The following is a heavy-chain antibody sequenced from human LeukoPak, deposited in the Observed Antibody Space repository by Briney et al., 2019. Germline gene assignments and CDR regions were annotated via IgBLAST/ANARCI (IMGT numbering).Heavy chain of an antibody. J-gene: IGHJ4*02. CDR2: ICPDGSVV. V-gene: IGHV3-74*01. D-gene: IGHD3-10*01. Sequence: GGALRLSCVASGFTFSAYCMHWVRQGPEKGLEWVSRICPDGSVVNHADSVKGRFTTSRDNAKNTVFLQMNSLRVDDTAVYYCVRDLREADHWGLGTLVTVSS. CDR3: VRDLREADH. CDR1: GFTFSAYC.